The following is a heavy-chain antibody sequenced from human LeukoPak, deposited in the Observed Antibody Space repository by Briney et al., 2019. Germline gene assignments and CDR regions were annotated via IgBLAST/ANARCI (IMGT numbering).Heavy chain of an antibody. CDR1: GFTFSSYS. Sequence: GGSLRLSCAASGFTFSSYSMNWVRQAPGKGLEWVSSISSSSSYIYYADSVKGRFTISRDNAKNSLYLQMNSLRAEDTAVYYCASAPYYYDSSGYYFGYYYYMDVWGKGTTVTVSS. J-gene: IGHJ6*03. V-gene: IGHV3-21*01. CDR2: ISSSSSYI. D-gene: IGHD3-22*01. CDR3: ASAPYYYDSSGYYFGYYYYMDV.